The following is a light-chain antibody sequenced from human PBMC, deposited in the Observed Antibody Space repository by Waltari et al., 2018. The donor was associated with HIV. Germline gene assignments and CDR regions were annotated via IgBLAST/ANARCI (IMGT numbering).Light chain of an antibody. Sequence: ETVMTQSPATLSVSPGEGVTLSCRASQTLTTQLAWYQQKPGQPPRLLIYDISMRATGSPVRFSGSGSGTDFTLAITSLQSEDFAVYYCQQYGSWPLTFGGGTKVEIK. CDR3: QQYGSWPLT. J-gene: IGKJ4*01. CDR1: QTLTTQ. CDR2: DIS. V-gene: IGKV3-15*01.